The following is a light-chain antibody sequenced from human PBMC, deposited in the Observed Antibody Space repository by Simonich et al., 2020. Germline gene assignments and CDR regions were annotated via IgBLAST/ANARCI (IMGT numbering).Light chain of an antibody. CDR3: QQYYSTPPIT. CDR1: QSVLYSSNTKNY. J-gene: IGKJ3*01. CDR2: WAS. V-gene: IGKV4-1*01. Sequence: IVMTQSPDSLAVSLGARATINCKSSQSVLYSSNTKNYLAWYQQKPGQPPKLLIYWASTRESGVPDRFRGSGSGTDFTLTISSLQAEDVAVYYCQQYYSTPPITFGPGTKVDIK.